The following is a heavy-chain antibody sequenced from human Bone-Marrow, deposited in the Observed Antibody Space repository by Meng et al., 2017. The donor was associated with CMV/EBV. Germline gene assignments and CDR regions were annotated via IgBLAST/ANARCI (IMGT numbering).Heavy chain of an antibody. J-gene: IGHJ6*02. V-gene: IGHV3-48*04. CDR1: GFTFSSYS. CDR2: ISSSSSTI. CDR3: ARDGHSNYGYYYGMDV. Sequence: GESLKISCASSGFTFSSYSMNWVRQAPGQRLEWVSYISSSSSTIYYADSVKGRFTISRENAKNSLYLLMNSLRAEATAVYYCARDGHSNYGYYYGMDVWGQGTTVTVSS. D-gene: IGHD4-11*01.